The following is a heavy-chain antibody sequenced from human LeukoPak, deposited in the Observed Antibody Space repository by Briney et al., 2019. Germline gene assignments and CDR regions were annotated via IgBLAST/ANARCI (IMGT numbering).Heavy chain of an antibody. J-gene: IGHJ4*02. V-gene: IGHV1-2*02. CDR1: GYTFTGYY. CDR3: ARDPGYYDSSGSADY. D-gene: IGHD3-22*01. CDR2: INPNSGGT. Sequence: ASVKVSCKASGYTFTGYYMHWVRQAPGQGLEWMGWINPNSGGTNYAQKFQGRVTMTRDTSISTAYMELSSLRSEDTAVYYCARDPGYYDSSGSADYWGQGTLVTVSS.